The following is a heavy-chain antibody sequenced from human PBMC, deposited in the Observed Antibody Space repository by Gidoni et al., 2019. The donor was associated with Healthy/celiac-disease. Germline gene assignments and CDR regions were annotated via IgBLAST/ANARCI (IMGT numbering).Heavy chain of an antibody. Sequence: QVQLQESGPGLVKPSETLSLTCTVSGDSISNSYWSWLRQPPGKGLEWIGYIYYRGTINYNPSLESRVTISVDTSKNQFSLQLTSVSAADTAVYYCARGGGWYPNWGQGTLVTVSS. CDR3: ARGGGWYPN. CDR1: GDSISNSY. D-gene: IGHD6-19*01. V-gene: IGHV4-59*01. CDR2: IYYRGTI. J-gene: IGHJ4*02.